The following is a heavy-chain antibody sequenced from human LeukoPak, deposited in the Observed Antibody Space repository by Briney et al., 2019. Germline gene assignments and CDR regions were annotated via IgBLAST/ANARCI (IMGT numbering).Heavy chain of an antibody. D-gene: IGHD2-15*01. V-gene: IGHV1-2*02. CDR1: EVTFTDYS. CDR3: ARGEFFVMVVAVYYFDY. CDR2: INPNQGGT. J-gene: IGHJ4*02. Sequence: ASVKVSCKASEVTFTDYSMGWVRQAPGQGLEWMGWINPNQGGTNHAQKSQGRVTQVRGTFISTAYMELNRLRCDDTAVYYWARGEFFVMVVAVYYFDYWGQGSLVTVSS.